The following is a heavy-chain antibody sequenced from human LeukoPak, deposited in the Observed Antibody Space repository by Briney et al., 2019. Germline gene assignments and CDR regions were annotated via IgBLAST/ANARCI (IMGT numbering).Heavy chain of an antibody. J-gene: IGHJ4*02. CDR3: ARDDTAMGS. D-gene: IGHD5-18*01. Sequence: PSETMSLTCTVSGGSISSYYWSWIRQPPGKGLEWTGYFSYSGSTNYNPSLKSRVTISVDTSKNQFSLKLSSVTASDTAVYYCARDDTAMGSWGQGTLVTVSS. CDR2: FSYSGST. V-gene: IGHV4-59*01. CDR1: GGSISSYY.